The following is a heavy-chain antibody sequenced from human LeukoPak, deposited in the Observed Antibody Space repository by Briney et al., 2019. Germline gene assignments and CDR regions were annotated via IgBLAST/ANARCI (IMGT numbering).Heavy chain of an antibody. D-gene: IGHD2-2*01. V-gene: IGHV1-2*02. CDR1: GYTFTGYY. CDR3: ARAPVVPRLLTGYGMDV. CDR2: INPNSGGT. Sequence: AASVKVSCKAPGYTFTGYYMHWVRQAPGQGLEWMGWINPNSGGTNYAQKFQGRVTMTRDTSISTAYMELSRLRSDDTAVYYCARAPVVPRLLTGYGMDVWGQGTTVTVSS. J-gene: IGHJ6*02.